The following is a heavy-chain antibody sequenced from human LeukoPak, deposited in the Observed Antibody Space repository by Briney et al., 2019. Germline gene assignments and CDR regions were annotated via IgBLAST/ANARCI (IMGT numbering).Heavy chain of an antibody. D-gene: IGHD6-13*01. CDR1: GFTFDDYT. J-gene: IGHJ4*02. CDR3: AKDSTRFQGIAAAAPFDY. CDR2: ISWDGGST. Sequence: GGSLRLSCAASGFTFDDYTMHWVRQAPGRGLEWVSLISWDGGSTYYADSVKGRFTISRDNSKNSLYLQMNSLRTEDTALYYCAKDSTRFQGIAAAAPFDYWGQGTLVTVSS. V-gene: IGHV3-43*01.